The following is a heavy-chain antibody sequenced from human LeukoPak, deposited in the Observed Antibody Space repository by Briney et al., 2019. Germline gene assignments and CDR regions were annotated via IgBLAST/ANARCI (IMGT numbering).Heavy chain of an antibody. D-gene: IGHD2-2*02. CDR3: ARGKAIFDY. J-gene: IGHJ4*02. CDR1: GGSFSGYY. V-gene: IGHV4-34*01. CDR2: INHSGST. Sequence: SETLSLICAVYGGSFSGYYWSWIRQPPGKGLEWIGEINHSGSTNYNPSLKSRVTISVDTSKNQFSLKLSSVTAADTAVYYCARGKAIFDYWGQGTLVTVSS.